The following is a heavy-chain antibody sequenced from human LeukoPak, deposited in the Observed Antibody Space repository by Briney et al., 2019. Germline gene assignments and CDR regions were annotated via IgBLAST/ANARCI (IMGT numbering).Heavy chain of an antibody. D-gene: IGHD4-17*01. J-gene: IGHJ3*02. CDR3: ARGTHDYGDYDPAFDI. V-gene: IGHV4-30-4*01. CDR1: GGSISSGDYY. Sequence: PSETLSLTCTVSGGSISSGDYYRSWIRQPPGKGLEWIGYIYYSGSTYYNPSLKSRVTISVDTSKNQFSLKLSSVTAADTAVYYCARGTHDYGDYDPAFDIWGQGTMVTVSS. CDR2: IYYSGST.